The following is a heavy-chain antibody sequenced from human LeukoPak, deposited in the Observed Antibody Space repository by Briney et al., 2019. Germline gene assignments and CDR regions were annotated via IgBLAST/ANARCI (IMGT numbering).Heavy chain of an antibody. J-gene: IGHJ4*02. CDR2: ISYDGSNK. CDR1: GFTFSSYA. CDR3: ARDLGIAAALFDY. D-gene: IGHD6-13*01. Sequence: GGSLRLSCAASGFTFSSYAMHWVRQAPGKGLEWVAVISYDGSNKYCADSVKGRFTISRDNSKNTLYLQMNSLRAEDTAVYYCARDLGIAAALFDYWGQGTLVTVSS. V-gene: IGHV3-30-3*01.